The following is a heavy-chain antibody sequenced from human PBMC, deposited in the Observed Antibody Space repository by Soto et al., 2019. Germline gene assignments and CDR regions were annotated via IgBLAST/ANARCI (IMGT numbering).Heavy chain of an antibody. CDR3: ARQLWFGELWWFDT. CDR2: IYYSGST. CDR1: GGSISGSSYY. Sequence: ASETLSLTCTVSGGSISGSSYYWGWIRQPPGKGLEWIGSIYYSGSTYYNPSLKSRVTISVDTSKNQFSLKLSSVTAADTTVHYCARQLWFGELWWFDTWGQGTLVTVSS. J-gene: IGHJ5*02. V-gene: IGHV4-39*01. D-gene: IGHD3-10*01.